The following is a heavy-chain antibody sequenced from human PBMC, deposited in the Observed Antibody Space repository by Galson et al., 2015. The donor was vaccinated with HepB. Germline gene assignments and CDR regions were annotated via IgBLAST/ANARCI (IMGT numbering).Heavy chain of an antibody. CDR1: GFTFSAYE. Sequence: SLKLSCAAPGFTFSAYEMNWVRQAPGKGLEWVACMSSNSNIIDYSHSLQGRFTITRDNAKNSLYMEMSCLRVEDTALYYCARGGRGYSYGYPEAEDYWGQGTLVTVSS. CDR2: MSSNSNII. D-gene: IGHD5-18*01. CDR3: ARGGRGYSYGYPEAEDY. V-gene: IGHV3-48*03. J-gene: IGHJ4*02.